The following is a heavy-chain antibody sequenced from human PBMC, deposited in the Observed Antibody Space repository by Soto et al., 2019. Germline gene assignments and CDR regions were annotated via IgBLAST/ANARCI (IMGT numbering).Heavy chain of an antibody. D-gene: IGHD6-19*01. V-gene: IGHV6-1*01. CDR3: AGQHQWLDS. J-gene: IGHJ4*02. Sequence: SLTCAISVDSFSINIAAWNWIRQSPSRGLEWLGRTYYRSKWHNDFAVSVKSRITIKADTSKNQFSLQLNSVTPEDTAVYYCAGQHQWLDSWGQGTLVTVSS. CDR2: TYYRSKWHN. CDR1: VDSFSINIAA.